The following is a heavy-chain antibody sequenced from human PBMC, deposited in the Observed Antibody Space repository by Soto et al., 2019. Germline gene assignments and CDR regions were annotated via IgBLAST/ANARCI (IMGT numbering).Heavy chain of an antibody. Sequence: SGTLSLTCAVYGGSFSGYYWNWIRQPPGKGLEWIGEINHSGSTNSNPSLKSRVTISVDRSKNQFSLRLNSVTAADTAVYYCARGISMIVAVQRDAPDKFYFDSWGRGTLVSVSS. CDR3: ARGISMIVAVQRDAPDKFYFDS. CDR1: GGSFSGYY. D-gene: IGHD3-22*01. V-gene: IGHV4-34*01. CDR2: INHSGST. J-gene: IGHJ4*02.